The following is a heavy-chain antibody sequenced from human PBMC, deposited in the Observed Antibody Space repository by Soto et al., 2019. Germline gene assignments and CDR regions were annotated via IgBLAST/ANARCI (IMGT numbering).Heavy chain of an antibody. Sequence: LSLTCTVSGGSIGSYYWSWIRQPPGKGLEWIGYIYYSGRTSSNPSLKSRVTISVDTSKNQFSLKLSSVTAADTAVYYCARDLGSSYFYYLDVWGQGTTVTVSS. V-gene: IGHV4-59*01. J-gene: IGHJ6*03. CDR2: IYYSGRT. CDR3: ARDLGSSYFYYLDV. D-gene: IGHD1-26*01. CDR1: GGSIGSYY.